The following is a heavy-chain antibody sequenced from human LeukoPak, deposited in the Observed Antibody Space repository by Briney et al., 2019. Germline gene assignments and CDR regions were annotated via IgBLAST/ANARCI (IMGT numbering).Heavy chain of an antibody. D-gene: IGHD6-13*01. CDR3: ARHSAHSSTNDAFDI. V-gene: IGHV4-59*01. Sequence: SETLSLTCAVSGGSISSYYWSWIGQPPGKGLEWIGYIYDSESTNYNPSLKSRVTISVDTSKNQFSLKLSSVTAADTAVYYCARHSAHSSTNDAFDIWGQGTMVTVSS. CDR1: GGSISSYY. J-gene: IGHJ3*02. CDR2: IYDSEST.